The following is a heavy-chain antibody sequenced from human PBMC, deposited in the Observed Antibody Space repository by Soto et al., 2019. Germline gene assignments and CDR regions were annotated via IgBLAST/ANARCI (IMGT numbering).Heavy chain of an antibody. J-gene: IGHJ5*02. CDR3: AKDSSVTAAGSGGWFDP. CDR1: GFTFSSFE. D-gene: IGHD6-13*01. Sequence: EVQLVESGGGLVQPGGSLRLSCAASGFTFSSFEMTWVRQAPGKGLEWVSYITSGVSTTYYADSVKDRFTISRDNAKNSLYLQMNSLGAEDTATYYCAKDSSVTAAGSGGWFDPWGQGTLVIVSS. CDR2: ITSGVSTT. V-gene: IGHV3-48*03.